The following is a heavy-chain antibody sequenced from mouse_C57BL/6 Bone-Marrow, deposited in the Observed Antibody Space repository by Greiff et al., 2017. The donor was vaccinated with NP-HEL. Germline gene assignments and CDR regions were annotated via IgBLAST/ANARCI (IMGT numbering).Heavy chain of an antibody. Sequence: EVQLVESGAELVRPGASVKLSCTASGFNIKDDYMHWVKQRPEQGLEWIGWIDPENGDTEYASKFQGKATITADTSSNTAYLQLSSLTSEDTAVYYCTTWDTTVVVDYWGQGTTLTVSS. D-gene: IGHD1-1*01. CDR2: IDPENGDT. V-gene: IGHV14-4*01. CDR3: TTWDTTVVVDY. CDR1: GFNIKDDY. J-gene: IGHJ2*01.